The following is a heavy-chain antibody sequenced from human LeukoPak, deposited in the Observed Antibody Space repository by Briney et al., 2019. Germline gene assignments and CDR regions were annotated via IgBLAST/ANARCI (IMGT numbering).Heavy chain of an antibody. D-gene: IGHD2/OR15-2a*01. CDR2: INPDDKSA. V-gene: IGHV3-74*01. CDR1: GFTFSKYW. Sequence: GGSLRLSCAAYGFTFSKYWLHWLRQAPGKGLVWVSRINPDDKSASYADSVKGRFTIARDDARKTLYLQMNSLRAEDTAVYYCLTIVETTFDAFDIWGQGTMVTVSS. J-gene: IGHJ3*02. CDR3: LTIVETTFDAFDI.